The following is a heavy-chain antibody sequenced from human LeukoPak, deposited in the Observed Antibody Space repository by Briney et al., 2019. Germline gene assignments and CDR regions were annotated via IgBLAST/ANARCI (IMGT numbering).Heavy chain of an antibody. CDR3: AVLGLTGDAFDI. CDR2: INRSGST. V-gene: IGHV4-34*01. D-gene: IGHD4/OR15-4a*01. J-gene: IGHJ3*02. Sequence: SETLSLTCAVYGGSFSGYYWSWIRQPPGKGLEWIGEINRSGSTNYNPSLKSRVTISVDTSKNQFSLKLSSVTAADTAVYYCAVLGLTGDAFDIWGQGIMVTVSS. CDR1: GGSFSGYY.